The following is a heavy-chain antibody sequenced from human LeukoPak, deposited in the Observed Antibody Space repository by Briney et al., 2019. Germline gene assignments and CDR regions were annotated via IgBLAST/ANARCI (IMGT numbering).Heavy chain of an antibody. V-gene: IGHV4-59*01. CDR3: ARASFTEPLSYYYYGMDV. J-gene: IGHJ6*02. D-gene: IGHD1-14*01. CDR2: IYYSGST. Sequence: SETLSLTCTVSGGSISSYYWSWIRQAPGKGLEWIGYIYYSGSTNYNPSLKSRVTISVDTSKNQFSLKLSSVTAADTAVYYCARASFTEPLSYYYYGMDVWGQGTTVTVSS. CDR1: GGSISSYY.